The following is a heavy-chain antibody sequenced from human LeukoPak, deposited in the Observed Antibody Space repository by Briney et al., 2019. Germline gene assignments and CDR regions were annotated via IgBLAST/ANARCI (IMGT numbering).Heavy chain of an antibody. CDR2: IYSGGST. D-gene: IGHD1-26*01. CDR1: GFTLSSNY. Sequence: GGSLRLSCAASGFTLSSNYMSLVRQAPGKGLEWVSVIYSGGSTYYADSVKGRFNISRDNSKNTLYLQMNSLRAEDTAVYYCARDIGEYYFDYWGQGTLVTVSS. V-gene: IGHV3-66*01. CDR3: ARDIGEYYFDY. J-gene: IGHJ4*02.